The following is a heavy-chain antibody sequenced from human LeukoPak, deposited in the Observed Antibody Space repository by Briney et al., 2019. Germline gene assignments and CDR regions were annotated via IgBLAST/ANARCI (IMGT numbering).Heavy chain of an antibody. CDR2: IYYSGST. CDR1: GDSISSSPYF. V-gene: IGHV4-61*05. Sequence: SETLSLTCTVSGDSISSSPYFCGWLRQPPGKGLEWIGYIYYSGSTNYNPSLKSRVTISVDTSKNQFSLKLSSVTAADTAVYYCARGFDCSSTSCYGVYYYYYGMDVWGQGTTVTVSS. J-gene: IGHJ6*02. CDR3: ARGFDCSSTSCYGVYYYYYGMDV. D-gene: IGHD2-2*01.